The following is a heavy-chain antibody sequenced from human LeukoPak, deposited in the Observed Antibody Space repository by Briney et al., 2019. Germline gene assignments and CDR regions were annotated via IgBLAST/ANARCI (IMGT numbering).Heavy chain of an antibody. Sequence: GGSLRLSCAAPGFTFSSYWMHWVRQAPGKGLEWVSVIYSGGSTYYAESVKGRFTISRDNSKNTLYLQMNSLRAEDKAVYYCARGSTRRSAFDIWGQGTMVTVSS. CDR1: GFTFSSYW. V-gene: IGHV3-53*01. CDR3: ARGSTRRSAFDI. CDR2: IYSGGST. D-gene: IGHD6-13*01. J-gene: IGHJ3*02.